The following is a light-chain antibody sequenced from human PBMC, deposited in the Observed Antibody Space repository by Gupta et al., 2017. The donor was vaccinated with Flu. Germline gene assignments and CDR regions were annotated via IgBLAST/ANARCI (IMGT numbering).Light chain of an antibody. V-gene: IGLV1-44*01. J-gene: IGLJ2*01. CDR2: SNN. CDR3: AAWDDSLNVL. Sequence: GSSSNIGSNTVHWYQQLPGTAPKLLIYSNNQRPSGVPDRFSGSKSGTSASLAISGLQSEDEADYYCAAWDDSLNVLFGGGTKLTVL. CDR1: SSNIGSNT.